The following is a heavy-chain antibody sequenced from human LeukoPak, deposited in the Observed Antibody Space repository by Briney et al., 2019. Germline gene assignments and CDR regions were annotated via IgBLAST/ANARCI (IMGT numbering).Heavy chain of an antibody. CDR1: GFTVSSNY. Sequence: PGGSLRLSCAASGFTVSSNYMSWVRQAPGKGLEWVSVIYSGGSTYYADSVKGRFTISRDNSKNTLYLQMNSLRVEDTAVYYCARDLTSLSSGSYGGSWGQGTLVTVSS. D-gene: IGHD1-26*01. CDR2: IYSGGST. J-gene: IGHJ5*02. V-gene: IGHV3-53*01. CDR3: ARDLTSLSSGSYGGS.